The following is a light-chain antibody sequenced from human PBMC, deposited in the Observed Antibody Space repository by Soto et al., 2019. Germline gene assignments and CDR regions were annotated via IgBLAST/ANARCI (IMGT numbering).Light chain of an antibody. V-gene: IGLV2-14*01. J-gene: IGLJ3*02. CDR2: DVS. CDR3: SSYTSSSTFGV. Sequence: QSALTQPASVSGSPGQSITISCTGTSSDVGGYNYVSWYQQHPGKAPKLMIYDVSNRPSGVSNRFSGYKSGNTASLTISGLQAEDEADYYCSSYTSSSTFGVFGGGTKLTVL. CDR1: SSDVGGYNY.